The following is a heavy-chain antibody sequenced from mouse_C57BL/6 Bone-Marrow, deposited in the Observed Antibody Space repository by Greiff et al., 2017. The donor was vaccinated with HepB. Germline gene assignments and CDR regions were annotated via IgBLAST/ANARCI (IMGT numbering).Heavy chain of an antibody. V-gene: IGHV5-6*02. D-gene: IGHD2-5*01. J-gene: IGHJ2*01. CDR3: ARRLYYSNSYFDY. CDR1: GFTFSSYG. CDR2: ISSGGSYT. Sequence: EVKVIESGGDLVKPGGSLKLSCAASGFTFSSYGMSWVRQTPDKRLEWVATISSGGSYTYYPDSVKGRFTISRDNAKNTLYLQMSSLKSEDTAMYYCARRLYYSNSYFDYWGQGTTLTVSS.